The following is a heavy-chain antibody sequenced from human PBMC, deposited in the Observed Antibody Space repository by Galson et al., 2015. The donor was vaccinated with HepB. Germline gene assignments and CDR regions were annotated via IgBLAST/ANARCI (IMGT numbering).Heavy chain of an antibody. D-gene: IGHD6-19*01. J-gene: IGHJ6*02. V-gene: IGHV4-39*01. CDR3: ARQGVAVTGTYYSGMDV. CDR1: GGSISSSTCQ. Sequence: LSLTCTVSGGSISSSTCQWGWIRQPPGKGLEWIGSIYYGGSIDYNPSLKSRVTIAVDASKNQFSLKVSSVTAADTAVYYCARQGVAVTGTYYSGMDVWGQGTTVTVSS. CDR2: IYYGGSI.